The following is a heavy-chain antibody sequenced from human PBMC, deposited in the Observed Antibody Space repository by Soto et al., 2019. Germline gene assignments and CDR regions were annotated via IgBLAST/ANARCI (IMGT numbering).Heavy chain of an antibody. V-gene: IGHV1-3*01. J-gene: IGHJ6*02. CDR1: GYTFTSYA. CDR3: ARDRGIYDFWSGYYTGFYGMDV. Sequence: GASVKVSCKXSGYTFTSYAMHWVRQAPGQRLEWMGWINAGNGNTKYSQKFQGRVTITRDTSASTAYMELSSLRSEDTAVYYCARDRGIYDFWSGYYTGFYGMDVWGQGTTVTVSS. D-gene: IGHD3-3*01. CDR2: INAGNGNT.